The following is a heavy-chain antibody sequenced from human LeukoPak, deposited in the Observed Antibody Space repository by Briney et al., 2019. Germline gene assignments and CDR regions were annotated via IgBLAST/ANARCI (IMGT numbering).Heavy chain of an antibody. V-gene: IGHV4-39*01. CDR1: GGSISSSSYY. J-gene: IGHJ3*02. D-gene: IGHD3-10*01. CDR3: ASSPIYYGSGSYLAFDI. CDR2: IYYSGST. Sequence: SETLSLTCTVSGGSISSSSYYWGWIRQPPGKGLEWIGSIYYSGSTYYNPSLKSRVTISVDTSKNQFSLKLSSVTAADTAVYYCASSPIYYGSGSYLAFDIWGQGTMVTVSS.